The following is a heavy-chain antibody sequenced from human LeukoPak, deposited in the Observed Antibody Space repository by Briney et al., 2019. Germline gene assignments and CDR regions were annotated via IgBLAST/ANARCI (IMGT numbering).Heavy chain of an antibody. D-gene: IGHD2-15*01. Sequence: PGGSLRLSCAASGFTFSSYGMHWVRQAPGKGLEWVAFIRYDGSNKYYADSVKGRFTISRDNSKNAVYLQMRSLRAEDTALYFCAKLIGYCTVGSCYHDNFGVWGQGTMVTISS. J-gene: IGHJ3*01. CDR1: GFTFSSYG. CDR3: AKLIGYCTVGSCYHDNFGV. CDR2: IRYDGSNK. V-gene: IGHV3-30*02.